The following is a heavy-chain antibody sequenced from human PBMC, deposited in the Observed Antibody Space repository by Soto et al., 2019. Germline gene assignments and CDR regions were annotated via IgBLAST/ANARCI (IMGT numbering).Heavy chain of an antibody. CDR2: IYDNESV. D-gene: IGHD1-20*01. CDR3: ARGYNWASDAFDI. V-gene: IGHV4-59*11. J-gene: IGHJ3*02. Sequence: SETLSLTCTVSGGSMKSHFWSWIRQPPGERLEWIGYIYDNESVNYNPSLKSRVTMSEDTSRNRFSLKLNSVTAADTAVYYCARGYNWASDAFDIWGQGTMVTVSS. CDR1: GGSMKSHF.